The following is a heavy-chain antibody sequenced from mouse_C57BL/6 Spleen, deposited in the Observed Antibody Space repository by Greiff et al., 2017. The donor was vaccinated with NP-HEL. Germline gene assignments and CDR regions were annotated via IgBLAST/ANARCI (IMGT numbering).Heavy chain of an antibody. CDR1: GYSFPDYN. D-gene: IGHD1-1*01. V-gene: IGHV1-39*01. CDR2: INPNYGTT. J-gene: IGHJ1*03. Sequence: EVQRVESGPELVKPGASVKISCKASGYSFPDYNMNWVKQSNGKSLEWIGVINPNYGTTSYNQKFKGKATLTVDQSSSTAYMQLNSLTSEDSAVYYCAREDYYGSSFWYFDVWGTGTTVTVSS. CDR3: AREDYYGSSFWYFDV.